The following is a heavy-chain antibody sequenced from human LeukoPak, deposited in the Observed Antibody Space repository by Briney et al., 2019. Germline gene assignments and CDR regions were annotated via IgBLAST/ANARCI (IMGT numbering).Heavy chain of an antibody. J-gene: IGHJ4*02. CDR2: VSFSGIT. V-gene: IGHV4-59*01. Sequence: SETLSLTCTVTGVSISSYYWSWIRQPPGRGLEWIGYVSFSGITNLNPSLKSRVTMSRDTSKNQFSLRLLSVTAADTAVYLCASYSYDTSGYYYAFGYWGQGLLVTVSS. CDR1: GVSISSYY. D-gene: IGHD3-22*01. CDR3: ASYSYDTSGYYYAFGY.